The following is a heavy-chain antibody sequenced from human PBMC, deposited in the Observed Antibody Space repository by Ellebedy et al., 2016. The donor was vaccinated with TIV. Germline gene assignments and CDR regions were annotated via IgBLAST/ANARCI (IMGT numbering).Heavy chain of an antibody. CDR2: ISAYNDNT. Sequence: ASVKVSXKASGYTFTNYIITWVRQAPGQGLEWMGWISAYNDNTKYAQNLHDRVTMTTDASTSTAYMELRSLRSDDTAMYYCARDSGPFGNGAYSPYWGQGTLVTVSS. CDR3: ARDSGPFGNGAYSPY. V-gene: IGHV1-18*01. J-gene: IGHJ4*02. D-gene: IGHD4/OR15-4a*01. CDR1: GYTFTNYI.